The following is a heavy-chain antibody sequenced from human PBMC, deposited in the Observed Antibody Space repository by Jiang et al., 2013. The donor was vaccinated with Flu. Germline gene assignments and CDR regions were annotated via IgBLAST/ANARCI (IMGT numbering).Heavy chain of an antibody. J-gene: IGHJ4*02. V-gene: IGHV5-51*01. CDR3: ARSVIAPRHPYYFDF. CDR2: IFSGDSDT. CDR1: GYTFSNYW. Sequence: SLKISCKTSGYTFSNYWIGWVRQMPGKGLEWMGVIFSGDSDTRYRPSFQGHVTFSTDKSIGTAYLHWSSLKSSDTAMYYCARSVIAPRHPYYFDFWGQGTLVTVSS. D-gene: IGHD6-6*01.